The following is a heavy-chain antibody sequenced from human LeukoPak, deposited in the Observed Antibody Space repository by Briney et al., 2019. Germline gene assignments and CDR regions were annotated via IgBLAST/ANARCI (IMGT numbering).Heavy chain of an antibody. CDR1: GYTFTGYY. CDR2: INPNSGGT. V-gene: IGHV1-2*02. D-gene: IGHD6-13*01. J-gene: IGHJ4*02. CDR3: ARVPAGYSSSWYVY. Sequence: ASVKVSCKASGYTFTGYYMHGVRQAPGQGLEWMGWINPNSGGTNYAQKFQGRVTMTRDTSISTAYMELSRLRSDDTAVYYCARVPAGYSSSWYVYWGQGTLVTVSS.